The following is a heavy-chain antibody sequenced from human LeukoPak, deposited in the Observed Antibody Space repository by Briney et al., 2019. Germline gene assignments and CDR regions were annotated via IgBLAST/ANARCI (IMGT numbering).Heavy chain of an antibody. CDR2: FGPEDGET. CDR1: GYTLTELS. Sequence: ASVKVSCKVSGYTLTELSMHWVRQAPGKGLEWMGGFGPEDGETIYAQKFQGRVTMTEDTSTDTAYMELSSLRSEDTAVYYCATVPDYYYDSSGYYWGQGTLVTVSS. J-gene: IGHJ4*02. D-gene: IGHD3-22*01. V-gene: IGHV1-24*01. CDR3: ATVPDYYYDSSGYY.